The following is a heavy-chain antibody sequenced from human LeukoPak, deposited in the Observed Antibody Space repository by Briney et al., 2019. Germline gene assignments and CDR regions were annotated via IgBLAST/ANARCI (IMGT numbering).Heavy chain of an antibody. D-gene: IGHD3-22*01. J-gene: IGHJ1*01. CDR3: VSSSGYYLQH. V-gene: IGHV3-21*01. Sequence: GGSLRLSCAASGFTFSNAWMSWVRQAPGKGLEWVSSISSSSSYIYYADSVKGRFTISRDNAKNSLYLQMNSLRAEDTAVYYCVSSSGYYLQHWGQGTLVTVSS. CDR1: GFTFSNAW. CDR2: ISSSSSYI.